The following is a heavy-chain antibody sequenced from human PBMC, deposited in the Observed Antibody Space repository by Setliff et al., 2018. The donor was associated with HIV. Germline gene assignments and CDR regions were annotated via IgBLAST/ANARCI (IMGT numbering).Heavy chain of an antibody. CDR1: GFAFSGYS. V-gene: IGHV3-21*01. J-gene: IGHJ5*02. CDR2: ISPAGSFM. D-gene: IGHD3-22*01. Sequence: NPGGSLRLSCAASGFAFSGYSMTWVRQAPGKGLEWVASISPAGSFMYYRDSLKGRFTISRDDAKTSLNLQMNSLKVEDTAIYFCARGSPGVVIIPDSWGQGTLVTVSS. CDR3: ARGSPGVVIIPDS.